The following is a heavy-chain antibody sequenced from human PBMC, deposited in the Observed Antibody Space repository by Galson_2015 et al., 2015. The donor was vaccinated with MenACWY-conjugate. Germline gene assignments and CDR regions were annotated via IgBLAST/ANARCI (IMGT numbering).Heavy chain of an antibody. D-gene: IGHD3-3*01. V-gene: IGHV1-69*06. CDR3: ARLRDPGTRIGDFEI. J-gene: IGHJ3*02. Sequence: SVKVSCKASDAGDTFTSYAITWVRQAPGQGLEWMGGTISIFGATYYAQRFKGRLTITANTPTHTVDMELSSLKIDDTAVYYCARLRDPGTRIGDFEIWGQGTMVTVSS. CDR1: DAGDTFTSYA. CDR2: TISIFGAT.